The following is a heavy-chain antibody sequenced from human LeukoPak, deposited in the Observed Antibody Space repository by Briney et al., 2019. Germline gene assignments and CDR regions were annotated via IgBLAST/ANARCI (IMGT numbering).Heavy chain of an antibody. J-gene: IGHJ1*01. Sequence: PGGSLRLSCAASGFTFSSYAMSWVRQAPGKGLEWVSAISGSGGSTYYADSVRGRFTISRDNSKNTPYLQMNSLRAEDTAVYYCAKSRARIAVAGTVYFQHWGQGTLVTVSS. CDR3: AKSRARIAVAGTVYFQH. CDR1: GFTFSSYA. V-gene: IGHV3-23*01. D-gene: IGHD6-19*01. CDR2: ISGSGGST.